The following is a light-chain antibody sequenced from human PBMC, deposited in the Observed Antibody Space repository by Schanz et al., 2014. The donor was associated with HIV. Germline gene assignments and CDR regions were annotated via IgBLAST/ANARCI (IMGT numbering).Light chain of an antibody. V-gene: IGLV1-40*01. Sequence: QSVLTQPPSVSGAPGQGVTISCTGSNSNIGATFHVHWYQQLPGRAPKFLISTDGGRPSGVPDRFSVSRSGDSASLVISGLRSEVLPAYYCQSFDDSLSGVVFGGGTKLTVL. CDR2: TDG. CDR3: QSFDDSLSGVV. J-gene: IGLJ2*01. CDR1: NSNIGATFH.